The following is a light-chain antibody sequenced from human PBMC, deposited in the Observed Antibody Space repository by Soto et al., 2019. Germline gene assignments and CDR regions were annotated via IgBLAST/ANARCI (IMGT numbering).Light chain of an antibody. CDR2: EVS. CDR1: SSDVGAYNY. J-gene: IGLJ3*02. CDR3: TSYAGSDIWV. Sequence: QSALTQPPSASGSPGQSVTISCTGTSSDVGAYNYVSWYQQYPGKAPKLMIYEVSKRPSGVADRFSGSKSCKTASLTVSGLQPEDEADYYCTSYAGSDIWVFGGGTKVTVL. V-gene: IGLV2-8*01.